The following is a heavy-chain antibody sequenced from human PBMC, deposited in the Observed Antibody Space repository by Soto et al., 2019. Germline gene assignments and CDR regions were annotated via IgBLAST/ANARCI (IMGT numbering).Heavy chain of an antibody. CDR2: MNPNSGNT. CDR1: GYTFTSYD. CDR3: ARAWGTPRDY. V-gene: IGHV1-8*01. D-gene: IGHD3-16*01. J-gene: IGHJ4*02. Sequence: QVQLVQSGAEVKKPGASVKVSCKASGYTFTSYDINWVRQATGQGLEWMGWMNPNSGNTGYAQKFQGRVTITRNTSITTTSIALSSLRSEDTAVYYCARAWGTPRDYWGQGTLVTVSS.